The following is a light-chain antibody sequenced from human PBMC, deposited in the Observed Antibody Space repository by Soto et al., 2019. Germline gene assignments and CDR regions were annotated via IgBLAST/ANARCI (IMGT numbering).Light chain of an antibody. V-gene: IGLV2-14*01. CDR3: SAYTSSRTPV. CDR2: EVS. J-gene: IGLJ1*01. Sequence: QSVLTQPASVSGSPGQSITISCTGTSSDVGAYNYVSWYQQHPGNAPKLMIYEVSNRPSGVSNRFSGSKSGNTASLTISGLKAEDEADYHCSAYTSSRTPVFGTGTKVTVL. CDR1: SSDVGAYNY.